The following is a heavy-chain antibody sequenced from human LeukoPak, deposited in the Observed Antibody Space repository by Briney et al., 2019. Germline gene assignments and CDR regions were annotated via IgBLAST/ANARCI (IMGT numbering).Heavy chain of an antibody. CDR3: ASDSSSWFKYDY. V-gene: IGHV4-59*01. D-gene: IGHD6-13*01. Sequence: SETLSLTCTVSGGSISSYYWSWIRQPPGKGLEWIGYIYYSGSTNYNPSPKSRVTISVDTSKNQFSLKLSSVTAADTAVYYCASDSSSWFKYDYWGQGTLVTVSS. J-gene: IGHJ4*02. CDR1: GGSISSYY. CDR2: IYYSGST.